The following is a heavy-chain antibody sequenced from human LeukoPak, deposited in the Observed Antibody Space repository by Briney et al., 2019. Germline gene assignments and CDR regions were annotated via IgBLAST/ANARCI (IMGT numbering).Heavy chain of an antibody. Sequence: ASVKVSCKASGYTFTSYGISWVRQAPGQGLEWMGWMNPNSGNTGYAQKFQGRVTMTRNTSISTAYMELSSLRSEDTAVYYCARGSPTMVRGADAFDIWGQGTMVTVSS. D-gene: IGHD3-10*01. CDR3: ARGSPTMVRGADAFDI. CDR2: MNPNSGNT. J-gene: IGHJ3*02. V-gene: IGHV1-8*02. CDR1: GYTFTSYG.